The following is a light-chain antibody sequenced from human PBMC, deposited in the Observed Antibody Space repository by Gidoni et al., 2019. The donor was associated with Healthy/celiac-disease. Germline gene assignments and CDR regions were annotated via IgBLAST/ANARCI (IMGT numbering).Light chain of an antibody. Sequence: DIQMTQSPSSLSASVGDRVTITCQASQDISNYLNLYQQKPGKAPKLLIYDASNLETGVPSRFSGSGSGTDFTFTISSLQPEDIATYYCQQYDNRRTFGQGTKVEIK. V-gene: IGKV1-33*01. J-gene: IGKJ1*01. CDR2: DAS. CDR3: QQYDNRRT. CDR1: QDISNY.